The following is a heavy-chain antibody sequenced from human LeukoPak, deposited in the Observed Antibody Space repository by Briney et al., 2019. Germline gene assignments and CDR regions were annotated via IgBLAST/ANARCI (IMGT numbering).Heavy chain of an antibody. V-gene: IGHV3-23*01. J-gene: IGHJ4*02. CDR2: ISGSGNST. Sequence: GGSLRLSCAASGFTFSSYAMTWVRQAPGKGLEWVSAISGSGNSTYYADSVKGRFTISRDNSKNTLYLQINSLRAGDTAVYYCAKVQTPYCSSTSCYNFDYWGQGTLVTVSS. CDR1: GFTFSSYA. CDR3: AKVQTPYCSSTSCYNFDY. D-gene: IGHD2-2*02.